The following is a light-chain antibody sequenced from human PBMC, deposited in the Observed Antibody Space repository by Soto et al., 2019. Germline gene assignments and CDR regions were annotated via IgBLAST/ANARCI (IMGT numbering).Light chain of an antibody. V-gene: IGKV1-5*03. CDR3: QQYSDYSPYT. Sequence: DIQMTQSPSTLSASVGDRVTITCRASQSISSWLAWYQQKPGKPPKLLIYKASTLESGVPSRFSGSASGTECTLTISSLQPDDFATYYCQQYSDYSPYTFGQGTKLQIK. CDR2: KAS. J-gene: IGKJ2*01. CDR1: QSISSW.